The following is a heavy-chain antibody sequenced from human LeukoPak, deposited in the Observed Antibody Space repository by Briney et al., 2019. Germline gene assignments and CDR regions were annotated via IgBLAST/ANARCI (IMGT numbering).Heavy chain of an antibody. CDR2: IYYSGST. CDR3: ARLRVVVVAATRYYYGMDV. Sequence: SETLSLTCTVSGGSISSSSYYWGWIRQPPGKGLVWIGRIYYSGSTYYNPSLKSRVTISVDTSKNQFSLKLSSVTAADTAVYYCARLRVVVVAATRYYYGMDVWGQGTTVTVSS. CDR1: GGSISSSSYY. J-gene: IGHJ6*02. D-gene: IGHD2-15*01. V-gene: IGHV4-39*01.